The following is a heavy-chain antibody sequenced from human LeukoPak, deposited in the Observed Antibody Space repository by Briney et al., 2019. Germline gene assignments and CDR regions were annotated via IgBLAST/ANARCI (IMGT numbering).Heavy chain of an antibody. CDR2: IYYSGST. CDR3: ARATYYYDSSGYYYFFDY. V-gene: IGHV4-31*03. D-gene: IGHD3-22*01. J-gene: IGHJ4*02. CDR1: GGSISSGGYY. Sequence: SETLSLTCTVPGGSISSGGYYWSWIRQHPGKGLEWIGYIYYSGSTYYNPSLKSRVTISVDTSKNQFSLKLSSVTAADTAVYYCARATYYYDSSGYYYFFDYWGQGTLVTVSS.